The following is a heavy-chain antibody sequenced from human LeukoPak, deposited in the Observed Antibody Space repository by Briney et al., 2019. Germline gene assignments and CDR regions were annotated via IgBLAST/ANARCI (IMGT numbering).Heavy chain of an antibody. CDR1: GGSITSSSYY. CDR3: ARRNLSGWVDFDY. CDR2: FYYSGNT. D-gene: IGHD6-25*01. J-gene: IGHJ4*02. Sequence: SETLSLTCTVSGGSITSSSYYWGWIRQPPGKGLEWIGTFYYSGNTYYSPSLKSRVTISVDTSKNQFSLKLSSVTAADTAVYYCARRNLSGWVDFDYWGQGTVVTVSS. V-gene: IGHV4-39*01.